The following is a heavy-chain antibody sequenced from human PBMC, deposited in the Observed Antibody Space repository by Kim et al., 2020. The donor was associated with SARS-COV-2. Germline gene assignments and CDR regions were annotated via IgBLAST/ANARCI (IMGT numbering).Heavy chain of an antibody. CDR2: ST. CDR3: AREPSTYFDY. Sequence: STYYANAVKDRFTISRDDSRNTVYLQMNSLRAEDTAVYFCAREPSTYFDYWGQGTLVTVSS. J-gene: IGHJ4*02. V-gene: IGHV3-66*01.